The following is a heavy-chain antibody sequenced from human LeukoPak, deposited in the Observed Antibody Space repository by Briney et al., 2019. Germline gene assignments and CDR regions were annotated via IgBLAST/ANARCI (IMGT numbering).Heavy chain of an antibody. CDR1: GGTFSSYA. V-gene: IGHV1-46*01. CDR2: IDPSGGST. CDR3: ARGDGDSDSNGVLMGWFDP. Sequence: ASVKVSCKASGGTFSSYAISWVRQAPGQGLEWMGVIDPSGGSTSYAQRFQDRVTMTSDTSTSTVYMELSSVRSEDTAVYYCARGDGDSDSNGVLMGWFDPWGQGTLVTVSS. J-gene: IGHJ5*02. D-gene: IGHD3-22*01.